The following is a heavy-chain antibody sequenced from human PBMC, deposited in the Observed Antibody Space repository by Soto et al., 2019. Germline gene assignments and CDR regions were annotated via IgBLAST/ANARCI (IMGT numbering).Heavy chain of an antibody. D-gene: IGHD3-3*01. V-gene: IGHV4-34*01. Sequence: PSETLSHTCAVYGGSFSGYYWSWIRQPPGKGLEWIGEINHSGSTNYNPSLKSRVTISVDTSKNQFSLKLSSVTAADTAVYYCARGPLTIFGRTNWFDPWGQGTLVTVSS. CDR3: ARGPLTIFGRTNWFDP. J-gene: IGHJ5*02. CDR1: GGSFSGYY. CDR2: INHSGST.